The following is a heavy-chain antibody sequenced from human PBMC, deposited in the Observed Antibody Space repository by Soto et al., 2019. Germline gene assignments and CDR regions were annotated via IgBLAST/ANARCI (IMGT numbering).Heavy chain of an antibody. V-gene: IGHV3-53*01. J-gene: IGHJ4*02. D-gene: IGHD3-22*01. CDR1: GFTVSSNY. Sequence: GGSLRLSCAASGFTVSSNYMSWVRQAPGKGLEWVSVIYSGGSTYYADSVKGRFTISRDNSKNTLYLQMNSLRAEDTAVYYCASQSYYDSRRYYFDYWGQGTLVTVSS. CDR3: ASQSYYDSRRYYFDY. CDR2: IYSGGST.